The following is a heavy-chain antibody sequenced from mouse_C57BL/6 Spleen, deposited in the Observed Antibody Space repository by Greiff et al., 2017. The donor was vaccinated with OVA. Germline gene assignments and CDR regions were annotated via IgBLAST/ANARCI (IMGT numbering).Heavy chain of an antibody. CDR1: GYAFSSSW. J-gene: IGHJ3*01. D-gene: IGHD2-3*01. CDR2: IYPGDGDT. V-gene: IGHV1-82*01. CDR3: AREDGYYLAWFAY. Sequence: QVQLQQSGPELVKPGASVKISCKASGYAFSSSWMNWVKQGPGKGLEWIGRIYPGDGDTNYNGKFKGKATLTADKSSSTAYMQLSSLTSEDSAVYFCAREDGYYLAWFAYWGQGTLVTVSA.